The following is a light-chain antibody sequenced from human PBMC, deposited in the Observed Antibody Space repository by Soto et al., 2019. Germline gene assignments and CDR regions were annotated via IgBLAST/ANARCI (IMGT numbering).Light chain of an antibody. J-gene: IGLJ1*01. CDR3: SSFTSDRMYV. CDR2: GVT. CDR1: HNDIGTYDY. V-gene: IGLV2-14*03. Sequence: QSVLTQPTSVAGSPGQSITISCTGNHNDIGTYDYVSWYQQHPGRAPRLLIYGVTTRPSGISDRFSASKSGLTDYLTIYGLQPEDEADYYCSSFTSDRMYVFAQGTKVTVL.